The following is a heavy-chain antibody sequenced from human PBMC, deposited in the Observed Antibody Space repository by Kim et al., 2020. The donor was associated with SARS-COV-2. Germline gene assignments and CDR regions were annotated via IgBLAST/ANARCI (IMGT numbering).Heavy chain of an antibody. V-gene: IGHV1-3*01. CDR1: GYTFTSYA. Sequence: ASAKVSCKASGYTFTSYAMHWVRQAPGQRLEWMGWINAGNGNTKYSQKFQGRVTITRDTSASTAYMELSSLRSEDTAVYYCARCPYYYGSGPRGFDPWGQGTLVTVSS. D-gene: IGHD3-10*01. J-gene: IGHJ5*02. CDR3: ARCPYYYGSGPRGFDP. CDR2: INAGNGNT.